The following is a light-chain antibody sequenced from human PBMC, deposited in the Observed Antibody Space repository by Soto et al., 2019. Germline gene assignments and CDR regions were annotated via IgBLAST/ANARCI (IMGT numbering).Light chain of an antibody. J-gene: IGLJ1*01. V-gene: IGLV2-18*01. Sequence: QSVLTQPPSVSGSPGQSVTISSTGTSTDFVGYNRVSWYQQPPGTAPKLMIYEVSKRRSGVPDRCSGSKSGNTASLTISGLQAADEADYYCSLYTSENAYVFGTGTKGTVL. CDR2: EVS. CDR1: STDFVGYNR. CDR3: SLYTSENAYV.